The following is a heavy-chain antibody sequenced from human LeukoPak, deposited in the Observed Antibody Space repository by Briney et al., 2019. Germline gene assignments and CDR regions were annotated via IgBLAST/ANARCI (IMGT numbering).Heavy chain of an antibody. CDR3: ARGSRGAIFDY. D-gene: IGHD3-3*01. CDR2: IYYSGST. Sequence: ASETLSLTCAVSGGSISSGGYSWSWIRQPPGKGLEWIGYIYYSGSTYYNPSLKSRVTISEDTSKKQFSLKVSSVTAADTAVYFWARGSRGAIFDYGGQGTRVTVSS. J-gene: IGHJ4*02. V-gene: IGHV4-30-4*07. CDR1: GGSISSGGYS.